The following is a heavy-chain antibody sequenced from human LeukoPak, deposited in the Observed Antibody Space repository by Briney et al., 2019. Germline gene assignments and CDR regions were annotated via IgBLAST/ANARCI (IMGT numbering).Heavy chain of an antibody. CDR2: IKEDGSEE. CDR1: GFTFSNYW. Sequence: GALRLSCAASGFTFSNYWMSWVRQAPGKGLEWVANIKEDGSEEYYVDSVKGRFTISRDNAKNSLYLQMNGLRAEDTAVYYCAREIGSAARGRWGQGTLVTVSS. J-gene: IGHJ4*02. CDR3: AREIGSAARGR. D-gene: IGHD6-13*01. V-gene: IGHV3-7*05.